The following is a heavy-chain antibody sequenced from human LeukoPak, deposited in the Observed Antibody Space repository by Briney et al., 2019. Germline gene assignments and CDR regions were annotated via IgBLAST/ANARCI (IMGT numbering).Heavy chain of an antibody. CDR2: ISYDGSNK. V-gene: IGHV3-30-3*01. CDR3: ASSDGGNRYYFDY. D-gene: IGHD4-23*01. CDR1: GFTFSSYA. J-gene: IGHJ4*02. Sequence: QPGRSLRLSCAASGFTFSSYAMHWVRQAPGKGLEWVAVISYDGSNKYYADSVKGRFTISRDNSKNTLYLQMNSLRAEDTAVYYCASSDGGNRYYFDYWGQGTLVTVSS.